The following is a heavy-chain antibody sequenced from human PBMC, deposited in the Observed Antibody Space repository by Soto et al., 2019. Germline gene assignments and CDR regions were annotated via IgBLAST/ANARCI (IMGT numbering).Heavy chain of an antibody. CDR2: ISYDGSNK. D-gene: IGHD3-22*01. V-gene: IGHV3-30-3*01. J-gene: IGHJ2*01. CDR1: GFTFSSYA. CDR3: ARDYYDSSGYPGFSWYFDL. Sequence: QVQLVESGGGVVQPGRSLRLSCAASGFTFSSYAMHWVRQAPGKGLEWVAVISYDGSNKYYADSVKGRFTISRDNSKNTLYLQMNSLRAEDTAVYYCARDYYDSSGYPGFSWYFDLWGRGTLVTVSS.